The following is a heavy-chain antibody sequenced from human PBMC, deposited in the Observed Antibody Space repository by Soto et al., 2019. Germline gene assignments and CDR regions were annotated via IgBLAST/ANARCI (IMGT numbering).Heavy chain of an antibody. J-gene: IGHJ5*02. Sequence: QVQLVQSGAEVKKPGSSVKVSCKASGGTFSSYAISWVRQAPGQGLEWMGGIIPIFGTANYAQKFQGRVTITADESTSTAYMELSSLRSEDTAVYYCARTHGYIVVVHSQGFDPWGQGTLVTVSS. V-gene: IGHV1-69*01. D-gene: IGHD2-2*01. CDR3: ARTHGYIVVVHSQGFDP. CDR1: GGTFSSYA. CDR2: IIPIFGTA.